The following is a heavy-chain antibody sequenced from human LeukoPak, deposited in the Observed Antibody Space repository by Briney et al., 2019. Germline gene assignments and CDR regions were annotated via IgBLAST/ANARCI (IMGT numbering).Heavy chain of an antibody. V-gene: IGHV4-34*01. J-gene: IGHJ4*02. CDR1: GGSFSGYY. D-gene: IGHD5-12*01. CDR3: ARHGPHSGYPFDY. Sequence: SETLSLTCAVYGGSFSGYYWSWIRQPPGKGLEWIGEINHSGSTNYNPSLKSRVTISVDTSKNQFPLKLSSVTAADTAVYYCARHGPHSGYPFDYWGQGTLVTVSS. CDR2: INHSGST.